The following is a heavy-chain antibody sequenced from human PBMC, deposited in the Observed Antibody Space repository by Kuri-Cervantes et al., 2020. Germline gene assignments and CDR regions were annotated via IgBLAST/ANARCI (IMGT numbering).Heavy chain of an antibody. CDR2: INPNSGGT. D-gene: IGHD6-19*01. CDR1: GYTFTGYY. CDR3: ARDAYSSGWYDAFDI. J-gene: IGHJ3*02. Sequence: ASVKVSCKASGYTFTGYYMHWVRQAPGQGLEWMGWINPNSGGTNYAQKFQGRVTMTRDTSISTAYMELSRLRSDDTAVYYCARDAYSSGWYDAFDIWGQGTMVTVS. V-gene: IGHV1-2*02.